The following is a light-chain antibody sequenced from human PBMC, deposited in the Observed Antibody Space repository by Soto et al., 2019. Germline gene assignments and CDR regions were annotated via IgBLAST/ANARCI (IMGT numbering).Light chain of an antibody. CDR3: QQSNNWPKT. V-gene: IGKV3-15*01. J-gene: IGKJ1*01. Sequence: EIVMTQSPATLSVSPGETATLSCSASQSVNSNLAWYQQKPGQAPRLLISDASTRAAGLPARFSGSGSGTEFTLTISSLQSEDFAVYVCQQSNNWPKTFGQGTKVEIK. CDR1: QSVNSN. CDR2: DAS.